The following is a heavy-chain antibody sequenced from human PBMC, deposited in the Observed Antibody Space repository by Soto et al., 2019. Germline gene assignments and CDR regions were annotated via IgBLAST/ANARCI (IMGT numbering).Heavy chain of an antibody. Sequence: EVQLVESGGGLVQPGGSLRLSCAASGFSFSTYSMNWVRQAPGKGLEWVSYISSRSYTIYYVDSVKGRFTISRDNAKXXXXXXXXXXXXXDTAVYYCARGGSSSDNGMDVWGQGTTVTVSS. CDR2: ISSRSYTI. CDR1: GFSFSTYS. V-gene: IGHV3-48*02. D-gene: IGHD6-6*01. CDR3: ARGGSSSDNGMDV. J-gene: IGHJ6*02.